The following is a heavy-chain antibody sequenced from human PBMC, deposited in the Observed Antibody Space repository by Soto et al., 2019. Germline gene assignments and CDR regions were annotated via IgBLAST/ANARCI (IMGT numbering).Heavy chain of an antibody. J-gene: IGHJ5*02. V-gene: IGHV4-4*02. CDR2: IYHSGST. D-gene: IGHD3-3*01. CDR1: GDSISSVNW. Sequence: SETLSLTCGVSGDSISSVNWWSWVRQSPGKGLEWIGEIYHSGSTNFNPSLQSRVTMSADKSKNEFSLQLTSVTAADAAVYYCATFSGFFNISPFDAWGQGILVTVSS. CDR3: ATFSGFFNISPFDA.